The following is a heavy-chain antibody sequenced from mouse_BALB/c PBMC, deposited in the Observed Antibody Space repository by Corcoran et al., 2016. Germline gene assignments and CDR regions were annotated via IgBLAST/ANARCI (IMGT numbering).Heavy chain of an antibody. CDR3: ARDWEWNIDV. CDR2: INPNNGGT. J-gene: IGHJ1*01. V-gene: IGHV1-26*01. CDR1: GYTFTDYY. D-gene: IGHD4-1*01. Sequence: EVQLQQSGPELVKPGASVKMSCKASGYTFTDYYMKWVKQRHGKSLEWIGDINPNNGGTSYNQKFKGKATLTVDKSSSTAYMQLNSLTSEDSAVYYCARDWEWNIDVWGAGTTVTVS.